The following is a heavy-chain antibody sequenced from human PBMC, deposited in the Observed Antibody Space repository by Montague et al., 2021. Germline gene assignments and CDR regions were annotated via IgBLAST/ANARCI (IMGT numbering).Heavy chain of an antibody. V-gene: IGHV3-33*01. J-gene: IGHJ4*02. Sequence: SLRLSCAASGFSFNVYGMHWVRQAPGKGLEWVAVVGHGGNYEKYADSVRGRFIVSRDNSRTTLYLQLNSLRAEDTAVYYCARDFRVGTYFDYLGQGTLVTVSS. CDR3: ARDFRVGTYFDY. CDR1: GFSFNVYG. CDR2: VGHGGNYE. D-gene: IGHD1-26*01.